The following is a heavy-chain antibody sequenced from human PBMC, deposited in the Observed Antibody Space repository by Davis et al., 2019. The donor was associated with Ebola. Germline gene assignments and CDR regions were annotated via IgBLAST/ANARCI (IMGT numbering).Heavy chain of an antibody. CDR3: ARVGDVYSNYGGYYYYGMDV. D-gene: IGHD4-11*01. CDR1: GYTFTGYY. Sequence: ASVKVSCKASGYTFTGYYMHWVRQAPGQGLEWMGWINPNSGGTNYAQKFQGWVTMTRDTSISTAYMELSRLRSDDTAVYYCARVGDVYSNYGGYYYYGMDVWGQGTTVTVSS. CDR2: INPNSGGT. J-gene: IGHJ6*02. V-gene: IGHV1-2*04.